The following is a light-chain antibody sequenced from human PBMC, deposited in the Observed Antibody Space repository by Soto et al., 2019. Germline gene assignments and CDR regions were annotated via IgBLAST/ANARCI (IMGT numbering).Light chain of an antibody. J-gene: IGKJ4*01. CDR1: QSISSH. CDR3: QPRPHWPLT. V-gene: IGKV3-11*01. CDR2: DAS. Sequence: EIVLTQSPATLSLSPGEGATLSCRASQSISSHLAWYQQTPGQAPRLLMSDASNRATGIPARFSGSGAGTDFTLTISSLAPEDFAVYDCQPRPHWPLTFGGGTKLEIK.